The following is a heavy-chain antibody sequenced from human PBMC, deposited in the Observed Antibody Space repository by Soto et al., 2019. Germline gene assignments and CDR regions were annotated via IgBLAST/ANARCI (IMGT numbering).Heavy chain of an antibody. CDR2: ISAYNGNT. CDR3: ASGDLRYCSGGSCYFDN. V-gene: IGHV1-18*01. CDR1: GYTFTSYG. J-gene: IGHJ4*02. Sequence: GASVKVSCKASGYTFTSYGISWVRQAPGQGLEWMGWISAYNGNTNYAQKLQGRVTMTTDTSTSTAYMELRSLRSDDTAVYYCASGDLRYCSGGSCYFDNWGQGTLVTVSS. D-gene: IGHD2-15*01.